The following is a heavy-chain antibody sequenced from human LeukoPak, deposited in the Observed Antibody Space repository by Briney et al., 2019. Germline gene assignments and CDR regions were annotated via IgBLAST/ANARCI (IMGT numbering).Heavy chain of an antibody. J-gene: IGHJ4*02. CDR2: IYHSGST. Sequence: SETLSLTCTVSGGSISSGGYYWSWIRQPPGKGLEWIGYIYHSGSTYYNPSLKSRVIISVDRSKNQFSLKLSSVTAADTAVYYCARIRRHCSSTSYHVRWGQGTLVTVSS. V-gene: IGHV4-30-2*02. CDR1: GGSISSGGYY. D-gene: IGHD2-2*01. CDR3: ARIRRHCSSTSYHVR.